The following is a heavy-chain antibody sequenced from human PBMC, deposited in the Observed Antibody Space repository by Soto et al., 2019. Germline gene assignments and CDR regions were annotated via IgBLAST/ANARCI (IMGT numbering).Heavy chain of an antibody. Sequence: QLQLQESGPGLVKPSETLSLACSVSGGSISSSGYYWGWIRQPPGKGLEWIGSIYYSGITHYNPSLKSRATMSVDTSQNQFSLKLSSVTAADTAVYYCARRAHGYPTNWFDPWGQGTLVIVSS. V-gene: IGHV4-39*01. D-gene: IGHD5-18*01. CDR1: GGSISSSGYY. J-gene: IGHJ5*02. CDR2: IYYSGIT. CDR3: ARRAHGYPTNWFDP.